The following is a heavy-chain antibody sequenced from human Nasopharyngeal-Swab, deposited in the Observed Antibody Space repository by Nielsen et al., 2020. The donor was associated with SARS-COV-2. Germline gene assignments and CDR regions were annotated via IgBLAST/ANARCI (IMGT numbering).Heavy chain of an antibody. CDR1: GFKFGEYA. D-gene: IGHD3-3*01. CDR3: GRETRELEWLFDY. Sequence: GESLKISCTGSGFKFGEYAMSWFRQAPGKGLEWVGFIRSKAYGETTEYGASVKGRFTISRDDSKSIAYLEMSGLTTEDTAVYYCGRETRELEWLFDYWGQGSLVTVSS. V-gene: IGHV3-49*03. CDR2: IRSKAYGETT. J-gene: IGHJ4*02.